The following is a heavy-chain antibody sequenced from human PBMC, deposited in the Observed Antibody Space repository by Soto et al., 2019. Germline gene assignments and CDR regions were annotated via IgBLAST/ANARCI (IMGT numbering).Heavy chain of an antibody. CDR1: GGTFTSYT. CDR2: INAGNGNT. Sequence: ASVKVSCKASGGTFTSYTINWVRQAPGQRLEWMGWINAGNGNTKYSQKFQGRVTITRDTSASTAYMELSSLRSEDTAVYYCARDLGGWPDYWGQGTLVTVSS. D-gene: IGHD2-15*01. V-gene: IGHV1-3*01. CDR3: ARDLGGWPDY. J-gene: IGHJ4*02.